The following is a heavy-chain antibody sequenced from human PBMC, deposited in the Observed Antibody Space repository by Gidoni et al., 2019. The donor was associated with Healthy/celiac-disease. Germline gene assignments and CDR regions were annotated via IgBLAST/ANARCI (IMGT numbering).Heavy chain of an antibody. V-gene: IGHV3-23*01. CDR2: ISGSGGST. Sequence: EVQLLDSGGGLVQPGGFLSLSAAASGVTFCSYAMSWVRQAPGKGLEGVSAISGSGGSTYYADSVKSRFTISRDNSKNTLYLQMNSLRAEDTAVYYCAKVGTTGVFWGQGTLVTVSS. CDR1: GVTFCSYA. D-gene: IGHD1-7*01. J-gene: IGHJ4*02. CDR3: AKVGTTGVF.